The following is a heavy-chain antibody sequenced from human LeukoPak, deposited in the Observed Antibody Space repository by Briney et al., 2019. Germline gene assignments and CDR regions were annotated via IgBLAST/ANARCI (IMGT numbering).Heavy chain of an antibody. CDR2: IYYSGST. CDR3: ARRGGYDYVWGSYRRPSFDY. CDR1: GGSFSGYY. J-gene: IGHJ4*02. D-gene: IGHD3-16*02. Sequence: SETLSLTCAVYGGSFSGYYWSWIRQPPGKGLEWIGYIYYSGSTNYNPSLKSRVTISVDTSKNQFSLKLSSVTAADTAVYYCARRGGYDYVWGSYRRPSFDYWGQGTLVTVSS. V-gene: IGHV4-59*12.